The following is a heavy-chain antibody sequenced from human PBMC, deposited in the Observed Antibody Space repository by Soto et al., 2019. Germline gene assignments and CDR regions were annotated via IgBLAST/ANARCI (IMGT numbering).Heavy chain of an antibody. V-gene: IGHV4-39*01. CDR1: GDSLSSGSFF. Sequence: QLQLQESGPGLVKPSETLSLTCTVSGDSLSSGSFFWAWIRQPPGKGLEWIGSISYTGRTYYSPSLKSRATISVDTTKNQFSLKLSSVIAADTAVYYCARQSSVMAFRESHDVFDIWGQGTMVAVSS. D-gene: IGHD3-10*01. J-gene: IGHJ3*02. CDR3: ARQSSVMAFRESHDVFDI. CDR2: ISYTGRT.